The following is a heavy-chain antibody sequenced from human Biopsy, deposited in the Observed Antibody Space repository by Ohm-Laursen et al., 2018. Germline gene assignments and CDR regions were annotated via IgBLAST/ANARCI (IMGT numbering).Heavy chain of an antibody. CDR1: GGSISDSTYH. D-gene: IGHD3-3*01. J-gene: IGHJ4*02. CDR3: ARQVDFWSGYVDY. V-gene: IGHV4-39*01. CDR2: IYYSGNT. Sequence: SDTLSLTCTVSGGSISDSTYHWGWIRQSPGKGLEWIGNIYYSGNTYYSPSLKSRVTISVDTSNNQFSLKLRSVTAADTAVYYCARQVDFWSGYVDYWGQGTLVAVSS.